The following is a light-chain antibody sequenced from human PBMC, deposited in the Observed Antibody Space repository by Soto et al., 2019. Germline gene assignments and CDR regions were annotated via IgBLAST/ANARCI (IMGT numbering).Light chain of an antibody. V-gene: IGKV3-11*01. CDR2: DAS. Sequence: EIVLTQSPATLSVSPGGRATLSCRASQSVSTFLAWYQQKPGQAPRLLIYDASNRATGIPARFSGSGSGTDFTLTISSLEPEDFAVYYCQQRSYLPPTFGQGTKVEV. CDR3: QQRSYLPPT. J-gene: IGKJ1*01. CDR1: QSVSTF.